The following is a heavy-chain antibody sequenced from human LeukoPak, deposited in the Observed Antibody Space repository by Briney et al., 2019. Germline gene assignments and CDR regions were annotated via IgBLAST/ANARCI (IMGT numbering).Heavy chain of an antibody. D-gene: IGHD2-2*01. CDR3: ARLFRDIVVVPAAVGSVDY. CDR2: IYPGDSDT. J-gene: IGHJ4*02. Sequence: GESLKISWKGSGYSFTSYWIGLVRQMPGKGLEWMGIIYPGDSDTRYSPSFQGQVTISADKSISTAYLQWSSLKASDTAMYYCARLFRDIVVVPAAVGSVDYWGQGTLVTVSS. V-gene: IGHV5-51*01. CDR1: GYSFTSYW.